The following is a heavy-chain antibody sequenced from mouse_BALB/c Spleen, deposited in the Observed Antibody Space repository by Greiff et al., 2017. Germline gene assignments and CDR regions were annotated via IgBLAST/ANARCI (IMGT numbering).Heavy chain of an antibody. V-gene: IGHV5-9-4*01. Sequence: EVQVVESGGGLVKPGGSLKLSCAASGFTFSSYAMSWVRQSPEKRLEWVAEISSGGSYTYYPDTVTGRFTISRDNAKNTLYLEMSSLRSEDTAMYYCARGDYDYDGFAYWGQGTLVTVSA. CDR2: ISSGGSYT. CDR3: ARGDYDYDGFAY. CDR1: GFTFSSYA. J-gene: IGHJ3*01. D-gene: IGHD2-4*01.